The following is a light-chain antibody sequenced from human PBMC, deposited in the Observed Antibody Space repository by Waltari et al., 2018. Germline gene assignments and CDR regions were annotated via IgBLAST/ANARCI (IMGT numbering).Light chain of an antibody. CDR3: SSYTTSSIVV. Sequence: QSALTHPAPVSGPPGQPTTTPGTGPGVEVVTYNKFPWYQKYPGKAPKVMIYEVNKRPTGASKRFSGSKSGNTASLRISGLQPEDEADYYCSSYTTSSIVVFGGGTKLIVL. CDR2: EVN. J-gene: IGLJ3*02. CDR1: GVEVVTYNK. V-gene: IGLV2-14*03.